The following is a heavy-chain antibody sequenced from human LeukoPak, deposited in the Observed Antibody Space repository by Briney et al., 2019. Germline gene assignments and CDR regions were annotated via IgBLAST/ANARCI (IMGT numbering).Heavy chain of an antibody. J-gene: IGHJ4*02. CDR1: GYTFTSYD. Sequence: ASVKVSCKASGYTFTSYDISWVRRAPGQGLEWMGGIIPIFGTANYTQKFQGRVTITADESTSTAYMELSSLRSEDTAVYYCARVGGSYYFFDYWGQGTLVTVSS. D-gene: IGHD1-26*01. CDR2: IIPIFGTA. V-gene: IGHV1-69*13. CDR3: ARVGGSYYFFDY.